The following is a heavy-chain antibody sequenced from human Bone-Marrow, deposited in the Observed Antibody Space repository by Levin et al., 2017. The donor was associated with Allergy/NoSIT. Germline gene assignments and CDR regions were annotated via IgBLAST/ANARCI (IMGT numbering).Heavy chain of an antibody. CDR1: GFTFSSYS. J-gene: IGHJ4*02. V-gene: IGHV3-21*01. Sequence: GESLKISCAASGFTFSSYSMNWVRQAPGKGLEWVSSISSSSSYIYYADSVKGRFTISRDNAKNSLYLQMNSLRAEDTAVYYCARGYDILTGYYDFDYWGQGTLVTVSS. CDR3: ARGYDILTGYYDFDY. D-gene: IGHD3-9*01. CDR2: ISSSSSYI.